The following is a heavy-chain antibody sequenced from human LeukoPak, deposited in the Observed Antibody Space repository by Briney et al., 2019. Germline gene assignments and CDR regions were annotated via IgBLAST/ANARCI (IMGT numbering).Heavy chain of an antibody. CDR3: ARGASGRDY. J-gene: IGHJ4*02. V-gene: IGHV3-21*01. CDR2: ISSSSSYI. D-gene: IGHD1-26*01. CDR1: GGSISSSS. Sequence: ETLSLTCTVSGGSISSSSYYWGWIRQPPGKGLEWVSSISSSSSYIYYADSVKGRFTISRDNAKNSLYLQMNSLRAEDTAVYYCARGASGRDYWGQGTLVTVSS.